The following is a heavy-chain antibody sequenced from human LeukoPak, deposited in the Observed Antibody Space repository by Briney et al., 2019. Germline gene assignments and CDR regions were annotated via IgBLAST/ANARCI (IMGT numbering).Heavy chain of an antibody. CDR1: GFTLSTNA. CDR3: ARASGGGSL. V-gene: IGHV3-23*01. D-gene: IGHD2-15*01. Sequence: GGSLRLSCLTSGFTLSTNAMSWVRQAPGKGLEWISGISGSGASTYYADSVKGRFTISRDNAKNSLYLQMNSLRAEDTAVYYCARASGGGSLWGQGTLVTVSS. CDR2: ISGSGAST. J-gene: IGHJ4*02.